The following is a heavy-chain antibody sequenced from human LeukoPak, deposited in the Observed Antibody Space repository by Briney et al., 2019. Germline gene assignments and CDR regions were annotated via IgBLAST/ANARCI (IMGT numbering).Heavy chain of an antibody. D-gene: IGHD1-1*01. V-gene: IGHV3-53*01. CDR1: GFTVSSNH. Sequence: RGSLRLSCAASGFTVSSNHMSWVRQAPGKGLEWVSVIYSGGSTDYADSVKGRFTISRDNLKNTLYLQMNSLRAEDTAVYYCARGPAGYNWGQGTLVTFSS. CDR3: ARGPAGYN. J-gene: IGHJ4*02. CDR2: IYSGGST.